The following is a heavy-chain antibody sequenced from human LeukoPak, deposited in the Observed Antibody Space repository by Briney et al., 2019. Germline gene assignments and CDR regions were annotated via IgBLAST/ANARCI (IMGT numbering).Heavy chain of an antibody. V-gene: IGHV3-64*04. J-gene: IGHJ4*02. Sequence: PGGSLRLSCAASGFSFNTYAMHWVRQAPGKGLEYVSSISTNGGSTNYANSVKGRFTISRDNAKNSLYLQMNSLRAEDTAVYYCARGLLSCSSTSCYVDYWGQGTLVTVSS. CDR1: GFSFNTYA. CDR2: ISTNGGST. D-gene: IGHD2-2*01. CDR3: ARGLLSCSSTSCYVDY.